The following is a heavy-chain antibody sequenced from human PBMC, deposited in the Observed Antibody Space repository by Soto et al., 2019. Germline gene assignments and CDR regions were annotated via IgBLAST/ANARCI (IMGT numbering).Heavy chain of an antibody. CDR2: ISGSGGST. CDR3: AKHVRGITIFGVVIISFWFDP. J-gene: IGHJ5*02. V-gene: IGHV3-23*01. D-gene: IGHD3-3*01. Sequence: GGSLRLSCAASGFTFSSYAMSWVRQAPGKGLERVSAISGSGGSTYYADSVKGRFTISRDNSKNTLYLQMNSLRAEDTAVYYCAKHVRGITIFGVVIISFWFDPWGQGTLVTVSS. CDR1: GFTFSSYA.